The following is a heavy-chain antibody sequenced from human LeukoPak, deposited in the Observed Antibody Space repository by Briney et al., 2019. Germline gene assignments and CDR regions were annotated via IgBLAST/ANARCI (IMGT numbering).Heavy chain of an antibody. CDR1: GFTFSTDW. CDR2: IKSDGNEK. Sequence: PGGSLRLSCAASGFTFSTDWMSWVRQAPGKGLEWMTNIKSDGNEKYYVDSVKGRFTISRDNAKNSLYLQMNGLRAEDTAVYYCARVVRGKSYGMDVWGQGTTVTVSS. J-gene: IGHJ6*02. D-gene: IGHD3-10*01. V-gene: IGHV3-7*04. CDR3: ARVVRGKSYGMDV.